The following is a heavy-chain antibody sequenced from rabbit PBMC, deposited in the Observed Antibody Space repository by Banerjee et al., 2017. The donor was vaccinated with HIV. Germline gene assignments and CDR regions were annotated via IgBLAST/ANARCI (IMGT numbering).Heavy chain of an antibody. CDR2: IYPGSGST. J-gene: IGHJ4*01. CDR1: GFSFSSYW. D-gene: IGHD4-1*01. CDR3: ARDLAGVIGWNFNL. Sequence: QSLEESGGDLVKPGASLTLTCTASGFSFSSYWICWVRQAPGKGLEWIGCIYPGSGSTWYASWAKGRFTISKTSSTTVTLQMTSLTAADTATYFCARDLAGVIGWNFNLWGPGTLVTVS. V-gene: IGHV1S40*01.